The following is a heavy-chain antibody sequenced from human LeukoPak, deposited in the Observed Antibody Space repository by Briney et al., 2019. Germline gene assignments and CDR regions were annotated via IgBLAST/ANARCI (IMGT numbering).Heavy chain of an antibody. Sequence: PGGSLRLSCAASGFIFNSYAMHWVRQAPGKGLEWVALISYDGNNKYYADSVKGRFTISRDNSKNTLYLQMNSLRAEDTAVYYCARALGSPLVSYYDRFDYWGQGTLVTVSS. CDR1: GFIFNSYA. D-gene: IGHD3-22*01. J-gene: IGHJ4*02. CDR2: ISYDGNNK. V-gene: IGHV3-30-3*01. CDR3: ARALGSPLVSYYDRFDY.